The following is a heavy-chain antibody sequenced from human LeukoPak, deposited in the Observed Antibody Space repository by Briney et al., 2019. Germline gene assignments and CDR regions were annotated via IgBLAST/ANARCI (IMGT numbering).Heavy chain of an antibody. Sequence: GGSLRLSCAAPGITFSSFGMHWLRQAPGKGLEWVAFIWYDGSNKYYADFVKGRFTVSRDNSKNTLYLQLNSLRAEDTAVYYCAKPPLLETVSTMYWGQGTLVTVSS. CDR1: GITFSSFG. V-gene: IGHV3-30*02. J-gene: IGHJ4*02. CDR2: IWYDGSNK. D-gene: IGHD5/OR15-5a*01. CDR3: AKPPLLETVSTMY.